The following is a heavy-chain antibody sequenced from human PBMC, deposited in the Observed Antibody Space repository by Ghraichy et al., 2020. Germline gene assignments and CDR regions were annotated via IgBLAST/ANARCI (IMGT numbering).Heavy chain of an antibody. CDR3: SRWFYYGSADYYYNDY. V-gene: IGHV3-7*03. D-gene: IGHD3-10*01. J-gene: IGHJ4*02. CDR1: GFTSSSFW. CDR2: INKDGSVK. Sequence: GGSLRLSCEASGFTSSSFWMTWVRQGPGKGLEWVANINKDGSVKSYVDSVKGRFTIARDNARNSLFLQMNSLRDADTAIYYCSRWFYYGSADYYYNDYWGQGTLVTVSS.